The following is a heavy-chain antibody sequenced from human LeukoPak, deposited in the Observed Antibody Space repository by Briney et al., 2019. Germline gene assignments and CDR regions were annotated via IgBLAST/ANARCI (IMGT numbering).Heavy chain of an antibody. CDR2: ISGSGGRT. CDR3: AKDLDSSGYYGGDY. V-gene: IGHV3-23*01. Sequence: GGSLRLSCAASGFTFSNYWMSWVRQAPGKGLEWVSGISGSGGRTYYADSKKGRFTISRDNSKNTLYLRMNSLRVEDTAVYYCAKDLDSSGYYGGDYWGQGTLVTVSS. J-gene: IGHJ4*02. D-gene: IGHD3-22*01. CDR1: GFTFSNYW.